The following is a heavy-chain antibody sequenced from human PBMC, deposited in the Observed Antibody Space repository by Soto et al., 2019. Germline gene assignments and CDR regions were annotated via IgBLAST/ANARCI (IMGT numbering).Heavy chain of an antibody. J-gene: IGHJ4*02. CDR2: ISGSGDST. CDR3: ARRGPGPYFDS. D-gene: IGHD3-10*01. CDR1: GFTFSSYA. Sequence: EVPLLDSGGGLVQPGGSLRLSCAASGFTFSSYAMNWVRQAPGKGLEWVSVISGSGDSTYYADSVKGRFIISRDNSKNTLYLQMNSLRAEDTAVYYCARRGPGPYFDSWGQGTLVTVSS. V-gene: IGHV3-23*01.